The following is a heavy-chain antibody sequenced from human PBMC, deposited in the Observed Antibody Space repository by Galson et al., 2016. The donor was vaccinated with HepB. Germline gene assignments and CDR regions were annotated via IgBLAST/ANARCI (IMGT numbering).Heavy chain of an antibody. CDR2: ISGDGGGT. D-gene: IGHD4-17*01. Sequence: LRLSCAASGFTFDDYAMHWVRQVPGKGLEWVSLISGDGGGTYYADSVKGRFTISRDNSKTSLYLQINTLRTEDTALYYCAKGDGGYYLVVDSWGQGTLVTVSS. V-gene: IGHV3-43*02. J-gene: IGHJ4*02. CDR3: AKGDGGYYLVVDS. CDR1: GFTFDDYA.